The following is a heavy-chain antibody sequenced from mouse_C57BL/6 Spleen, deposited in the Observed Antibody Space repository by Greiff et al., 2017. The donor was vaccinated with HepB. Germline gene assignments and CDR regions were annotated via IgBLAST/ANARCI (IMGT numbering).Heavy chain of an antibody. J-gene: IGHJ2*01. CDR3: ASNWYYFDY. V-gene: IGHV1-82*01. D-gene: IGHD4-1*02. CDR2: IYPGDGDT. CDR1: GYAFSSSW. Sequence: QVQLQQSGPELVKPGASVKISCKASGYAFSSSWMNWVKQRPGKGLEWIGRIYPGDGDTNYNGKFKGKATLTADKSSSTAYMQLSSLTSEDSAVYFCASNWYYFDYWGQGTTLTVSS.